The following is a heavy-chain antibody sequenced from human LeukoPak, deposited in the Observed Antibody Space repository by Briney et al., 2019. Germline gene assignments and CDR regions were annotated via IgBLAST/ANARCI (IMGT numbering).Heavy chain of an antibody. CDR2: ISSSSSTI. V-gene: IGHV3-48*01. D-gene: IGHD6-19*01. CDR3: ARDRGGWPDY. CDR1: RFTFSIFA. J-gene: IGHJ4*02. Sequence: GGSLRLSCAASRFTFSIFAMNWVRQAPGKGLEWLSYISSSSSTIYYADSVKGRFTNSRDNAKNSLYLQLNSLRPEDTGLYYCARDRGGWPDYWGQGTLVTVSS.